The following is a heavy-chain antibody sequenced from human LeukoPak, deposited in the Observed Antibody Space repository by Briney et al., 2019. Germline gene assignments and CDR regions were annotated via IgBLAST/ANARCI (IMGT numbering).Heavy chain of an antibody. V-gene: IGHV3-7*01. CDR2: ISGDGSVK. CDR3: AKYKGRAYDY. D-gene: IGHD1-1*01. Sequence: GGSLRLSCAASGFTFSSYGMSWVRQAPGKGLEWVAHISGDGSVKQNVDSVKGRFTISRDNAENSLFLQMHSLTAEDSAVYFCAKYKGRAYDYWGQGIQVTVSS. J-gene: IGHJ4*02. CDR1: GFTFSSYG.